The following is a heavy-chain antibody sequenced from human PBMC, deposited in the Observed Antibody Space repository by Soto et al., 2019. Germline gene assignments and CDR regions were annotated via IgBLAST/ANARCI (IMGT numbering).Heavy chain of an antibody. CDR1: GFTFSRYS. D-gene: IGHD3-10*01. Sequence: EVELVESGGDLVQPGGSLRLSCAASGFTFSRYSMNWVRLAPGKGLEWLSYISDNSTTKYYADSVKGRFIISRDNAQSTLDLQVNSLRDEDTATYFCAGGRFGGSRNWLEHWGPGTLVTVSS. V-gene: IGHV3-48*02. CDR3: AGGRFGGSRNWLEH. CDR2: ISDNSTTK. J-gene: IGHJ5*02.